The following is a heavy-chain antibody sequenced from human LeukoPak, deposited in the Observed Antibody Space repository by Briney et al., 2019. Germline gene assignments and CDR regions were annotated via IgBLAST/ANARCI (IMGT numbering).Heavy chain of an antibody. J-gene: IGHJ3*02. Sequence: GGSLRLSCAASGFTFSSYAMSWVRQAPGKGLEWVSAISGSGGSTYYADSVKGRFTISRDNSKNTLYLQMNSLRAEDTAVYYCAKGKYYDFWSGYPIPGDAFDIWGQGTMVTVSS. V-gene: IGHV3-23*01. CDR3: AKGKYYDFWSGYPIPGDAFDI. D-gene: IGHD3-3*01. CDR1: GFTFSSYA. CDR2: ISGSGGST.